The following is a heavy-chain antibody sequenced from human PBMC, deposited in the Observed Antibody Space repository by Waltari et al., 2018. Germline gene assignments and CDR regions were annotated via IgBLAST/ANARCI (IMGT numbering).Heavy chain of an antibody. CDR2: IYYSGST. D-gene: IGHD2-2*01. Sequence: QVQLQESGPGLVKPSQTLSLTCTVSGGSISSGDYSWSWIRQPPGKGLEWIGYIYYSGSTYYNPSLKSRVTISVDTSKNQFSLKLSSVTAADTAVYYCATRYCSSTSCYGNVWFDPWGQGTLVTVSS. CDR1: GGSISSGDYS. CDR3: ATRYCSSTSCYGNVWFDP. J-gene: IGHJ5*02. V-gene: IGHV4-30-4*08.